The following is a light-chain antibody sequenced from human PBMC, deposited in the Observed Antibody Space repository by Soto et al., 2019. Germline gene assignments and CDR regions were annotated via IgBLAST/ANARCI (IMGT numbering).Light chain of an antibody. CDR2: GAS. V-gene: IGKV3-20*01. Sequence: EIVLRQSPGTLSLSPGERATLSCRASHSVSSSYLAWYQQKPGQAPRLLIYGASSRATGIPDRFSGSGSGTDFTLTISRLEPEDFAVYYCQQYGSSPWAFGQGTKVDIK. CDR3: QQYGSSPWA. J-gene: IGKJ1*01. CDR1: HSVSSSY.